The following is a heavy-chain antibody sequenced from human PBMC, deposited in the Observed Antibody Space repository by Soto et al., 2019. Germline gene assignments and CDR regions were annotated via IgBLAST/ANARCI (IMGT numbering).Heavy chain of an antibody. CDR2: IYYSGST. Sequence: QVQLQESGPGLVKPSQTLSLTCTVSGGSISSGGYYWSWIRQHPGKGLEWIGYIYYSGSTYYNPSLRSRVTISLTTSKTQFSLKLSSVPAADTAVYYCARERHMRVGGVIIPPPADIWGQGTMVTVSS. CDR3: ARERHMRVGGVIIPPPADI. V-gene: IGHV4-31*03. CDR1: GGSISSGGYY. D-gene: IGHD3-10*01. J-gene: IGHJ3*02.